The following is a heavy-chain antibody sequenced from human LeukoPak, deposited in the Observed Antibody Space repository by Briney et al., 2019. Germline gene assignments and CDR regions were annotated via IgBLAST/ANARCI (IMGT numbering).Heavy chain of an antibody. CDR2: ISWNSGSI. J-gene: IGHJ4*02. CDR3: ANPVGY. V-gene: IGHV3-9*01. CDR1: GFTFDDYA. Sequence: GRSLRLSCAASGFTFDDYAMHWGRQAPGKGLEWVSGISWNSGSIGYAESVTGRFTISRDNAKNSLYLQMNSLRAEDTALYYCANPVGYWGQGTLVTVSS.